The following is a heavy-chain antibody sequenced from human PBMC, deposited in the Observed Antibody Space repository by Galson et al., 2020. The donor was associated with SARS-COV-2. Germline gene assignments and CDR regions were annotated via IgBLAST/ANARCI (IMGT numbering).Heavy chain of an antibody. CDR1: GFTFSSYD. Sequence: GGSLRLSCAASGFTFSSYDMHWVRQATGKGLEWVSAIGTAGDTYYPGSVKGRFTISRENAKNSLYLQMNSLRAGDTAVYYCARARRSYGGYYYYYYGMDVWGQGTTVTVSS. D-gene: IGHD5-18*01. CDR2: IGTAGDT. J-gene: IGHJ6*02. V-gene: IGHV3-13*01. CDR3: ARARRSYGGYYYYYYGMDV.